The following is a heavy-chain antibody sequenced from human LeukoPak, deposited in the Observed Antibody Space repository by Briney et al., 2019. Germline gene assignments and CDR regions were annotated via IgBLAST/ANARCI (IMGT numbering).Heavy chain of an antibody. CDR3: ARTFSSGWYPTGEYYYYGMDV. V-gene: IGHV4-34*01. J-gene: IGHJ6*04. CDR1: GGSFSGYY. D-gene: IGHD6-19*01. Sequence: PSETLSLTCAAYGGSFSGYYWSWIRQPPGKGLEWIGEINHSGSTNYNPSLKSRVTISVDTSKNQFSLKLSSVTAADTAVYYCARTFSSGWYPTGEYYYYGMDVWGKGTTVTVSS. CDR2: INHSGST.